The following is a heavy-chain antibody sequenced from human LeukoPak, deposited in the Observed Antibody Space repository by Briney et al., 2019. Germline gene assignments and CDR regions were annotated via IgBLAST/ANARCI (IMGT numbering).Heavy chain of an antibody. J-gene: IGHJ4*02. D-gene: IGHD6-13*01. CDR2: SSGSGGST. CDR3: ARTGIVAADPYYFDY. Sequence: GGSLRLSCAASGFTFSSYAMSWVRQAPGKGLEWVSVSSGSGGSTYYADSVKGRFTIARDNSKNTLYLQMNSLRAEDTAVYYCARTGIVAADPYYFDYWGQGTLVTVSS. CDR1: GFTFSSYA. V-gene: IGHV3-23*01.